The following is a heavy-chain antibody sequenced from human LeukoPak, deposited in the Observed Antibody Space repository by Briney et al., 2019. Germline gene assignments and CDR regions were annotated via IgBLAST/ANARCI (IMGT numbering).Heavy chain of an antibody. Sequence: SVKVSCKASGGTFSSYAISWVRQAPGQGLEWMGGIIPILGIANYAQKFQGRVTITADKSTSTAYMELSSLRSEDTAVYYCASGYSYGYEGYYGMDVWGQGTTVTVSS. D-gene: IGHD5-18*01. CDR2: IIPILGIA. J-gene: IGHJ6*02. CDR3: ASGYSYGYEGYYGMDV. V-gene: IGHV1-69*10. CDR1: GGTFSSYA.